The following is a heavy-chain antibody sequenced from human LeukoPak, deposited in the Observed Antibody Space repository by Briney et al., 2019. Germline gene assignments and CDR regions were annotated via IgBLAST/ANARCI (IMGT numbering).Heavy chain of an antibody. CDR3: ARLFRLGQQLVPNVYYFDY. V-gene: IGHV4-34*01. D-gene: IGHD6-13*01. J-gene: IGHJ4*02. CDR2: IYYSGST. CDR1: GGSFSGYY. Sequence: SSETLSLTCAVYGGSFSGYYWSWIRQPPGKGLEWIGSIYYSGSTYYNPSLKSRVTISVDTSKNQFSLKLSSVTAADTAVYYCARLFRLGQQLVPNVYYFDYWGQGTLVTVSS.